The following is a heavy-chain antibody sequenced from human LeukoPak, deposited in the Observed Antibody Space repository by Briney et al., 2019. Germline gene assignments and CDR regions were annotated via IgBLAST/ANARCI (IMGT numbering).Heavy chain of an antibody. J-gene: IGHJ4*02. CDR3: IRYYYDTSGYSVDY. Sequence: GGSLRLSCAPSAFTFSDSAIHWVRQASGKGLEWVGRIRNKASNYATAYAASVKGSVTISRDDSKKTAFLQMNNLKIEDTAVYYCIRYYYDTSGYSVDYWGQGTLVTVSS. D-gene: IGHD3-22*01. V-gene: IGHV3-73*01. CDR2: IRNKASNYAT. CDR1: AFTFSDSA.